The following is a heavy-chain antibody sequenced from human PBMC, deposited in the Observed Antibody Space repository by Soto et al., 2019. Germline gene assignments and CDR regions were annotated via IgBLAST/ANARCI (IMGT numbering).Heavy chain of an antibody. CDR1: GDSISSSTYY. D-gene: IGHD6-6*01. CDR3: ASPYFSSSSMFDY. Sequence: PSETLSLTCTVSGDSISSSTYYWGWIRQPPGKGLEWIGCIYHTGTTYYNPSLKSRVTISADTSKNQFSLKLSSVTAADTAVYYCASPYFSSSSMFDYWGQGTLVAVSS. J-gene: IGHJ4*02. CDR2: IYHTGTT. V-gene: IGHV4-39*01.